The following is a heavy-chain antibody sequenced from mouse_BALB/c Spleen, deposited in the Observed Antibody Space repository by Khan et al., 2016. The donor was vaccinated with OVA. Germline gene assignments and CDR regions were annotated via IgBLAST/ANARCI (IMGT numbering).Heavy chain of an antibody. J-gene: IGHJ3*01. V-gene: IGHV3-2*02. CDR1: GYSITSDYA. CDR2: INYSGST. Sequence: EVQLQESGPGLVKPSQSLSLTCTVTGYSITSDYAWNWIRQFPGNKLEWMGYINYSGSTSYTPSLKSRISITRDTSKNRFFLQLNSVATEYIATYYCARGRAYWGQGTLVTVSA. CDR3: ARGRAY. D-gene: IGHD3-3*01.